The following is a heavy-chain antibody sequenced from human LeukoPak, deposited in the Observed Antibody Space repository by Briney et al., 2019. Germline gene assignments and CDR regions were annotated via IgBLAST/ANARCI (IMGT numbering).Heavy chain of an antibody. D-gene: IGHD3-16*01. CDR1: GFTFSYYA. V-gene: IGHV3-64D*06. Sequence: GGSLRLSCSASGFTFSYYAMHWVRQAPGKGLEYVSAISSNGGSTYYADSVKGRFTISRDNSKNTLYLQMSSLRAEDTAVYYCVKEGRLRKHAFDIWGQGTMVTVSS. CDR3: VKEGRLRKHAFDI. CDR2: ISSNGGST. J-gene: IGHJ3*02.